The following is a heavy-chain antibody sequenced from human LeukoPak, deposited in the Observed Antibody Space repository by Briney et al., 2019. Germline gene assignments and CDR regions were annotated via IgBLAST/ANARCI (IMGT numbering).Heavy chain of an antibody. Sequence: ASVKVSCKASGYTFTSYGISWVRQAPGQGLEWMGWISAYNGNTNYAQKLQGRVTMTTDTSTSTAYMELRSLRSDDTAVYYCAREIVEGLIAAAGTKDYWGQGTLVTVSS. CDR3: AREIVEGLIAAAGTKDY. CDR1: GYTFTSYG. CDR2: ISAYNGNT. J-gene: IGHJ4*02. D-gene: IGHD6-13*01. V-gene: IGHV1-18*01.